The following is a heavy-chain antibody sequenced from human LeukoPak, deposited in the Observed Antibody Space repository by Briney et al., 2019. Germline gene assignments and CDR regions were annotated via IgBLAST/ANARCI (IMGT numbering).Heavy chain of an antibody. CDR1: GYTFTNYG. CDR3: ARDFFMITFGGAIGY. Sequence: GASVKVSCKASGYTFTNYGISWVRQAPGQGLEWMGGIIPIFGTANYAQKFQGRVTITTDESTSTAYMELSSLRSEDTAVYYCARDFFMITFGGAIGYWGQGTLVTVSS. CDR2: IIPIFGTA. J-gene: IGHJ4*02. D-gene: IGHD3-16*01. V-gene: IGHV1-69*05.